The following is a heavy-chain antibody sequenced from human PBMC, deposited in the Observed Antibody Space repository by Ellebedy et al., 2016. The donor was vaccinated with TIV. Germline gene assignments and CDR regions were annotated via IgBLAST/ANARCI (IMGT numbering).Heavy chain of an antibody. J-gene: IGHJ6*02. Sequence: ASVKVSXXASGYTFTGYYMHWVRQAPGQGLEWMGWINPNSGGTNYAQKFQGWVTMTRDTSISTAYMELSRLRSDDTAAYYCARDAIPYYGMDVWGQGTTVTVSS. V-gene: IGHV1-2*04. CDR1: GYTFTGYY. CDR2: INPNSGGT. CDR3: ARDAIPYYGMDV.